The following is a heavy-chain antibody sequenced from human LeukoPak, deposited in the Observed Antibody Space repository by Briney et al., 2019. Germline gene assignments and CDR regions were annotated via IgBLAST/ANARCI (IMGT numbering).Heavy chain of an antibody. J-gene: IGHJ6*02. Sequence: GGSLRLSCAASGFTFDDYTMHWVRQAPGKGLEWVSLISWDGGSTYYADSVKGRFTISRDNSKNSLYLQMNSLRTEDTALYYCAKGRGYSYGLDYYGMDVWGQGTTVTVSS. CDR2: ISWDGGST. D-gene: IGHD5-18*01. CDR3: AKGRGYSYGLDYYGMDV. CDR1: GFTFDDYT. V-gene: IGHV3-43*01.